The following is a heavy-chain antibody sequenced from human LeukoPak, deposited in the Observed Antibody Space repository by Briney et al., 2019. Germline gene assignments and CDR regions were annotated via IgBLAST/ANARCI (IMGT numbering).Heavy chain of an antibody. J-gene: IGHJ6*02. CDR2: INPNSGGT. V-gene: IGHV1-2*02. D-gene: IGHD2-15*01. CDR3: ARDQVVVAATSGYYGMDV. Sequence: GASVKVSCKASGYTFTGYYMHWVRQAPGQGLEWMGWINPNSGGTNYAQKFQGRVTMTRDTSISTAYMELSRLRSDDTVVYYCARDQVVVAATSGYYGMDVWGQGTTVTVSS. CDR1: GYTFTGYY.